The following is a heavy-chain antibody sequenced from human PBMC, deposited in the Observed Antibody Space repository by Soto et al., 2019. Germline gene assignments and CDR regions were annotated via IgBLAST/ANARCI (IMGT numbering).Heavy chain of an antibody. Sequence: GGSLRLSCAASGFTFSDYYMSWIRQAPGKGLEWVSYISSSSSYTNYADSVKGRFTISRDNAKNSLYLQMNSLRAEDTAVYYCARDLWPVTTIRYFDLWGRGTLVTVSS. D-gene: IGHD4-4*01. V-gene: IGHV3-11*06. CDR2: ISSSSSYT. CDR1: GFTFSDYY. J-gene: IGHJ2*01. CDR3: ARDLWPVTTIRYFDL.